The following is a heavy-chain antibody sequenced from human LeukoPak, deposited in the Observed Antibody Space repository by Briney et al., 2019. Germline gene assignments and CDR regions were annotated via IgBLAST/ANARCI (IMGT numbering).Heavy chain of an antibody. Sequence: ASVKVSCKASGYTFTTYGINWVRQAPGQGLEWMGWISVYNGNTDYAQNIQGRVTMTTDTSTRTAYMELRSLGSDDTAVYYCARDIPAPGRPFYYDSSGYLDYWGQGTLVTVSS. V-gene: IGHV1-18*01. CDR3: ARDIPAPGRPFYYDSSGYLDY. CDR2: ISVYNGNT. D-gene: IGHD3-22*01. CDR1: GYTFTTYG. J-gene: IGHJ4*02.